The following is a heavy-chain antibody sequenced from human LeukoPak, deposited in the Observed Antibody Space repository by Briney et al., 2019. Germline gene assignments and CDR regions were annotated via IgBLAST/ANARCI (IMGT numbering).Heavy chain of an antibody. D-gene: IGHD2-8*01. V-gene: IGHV1-46*01. J-gene: IGHJ3*02. CDR2: INPSSGST. CDR1: GYTFTSYY. CDR3: ARDYPGWYCTNGVCTGVHDAFDI. Sequence: ASVKVSCRASGYTFTSYYMHWVRQAPGQGLEWMGIINPSSGSTSYAQKFQGRVTMTRDTSTSTVYTELSSLRSEDTAVYYCARDYPGWYCTNGVCTGVHDAFDIWGQGTMVTVSS.